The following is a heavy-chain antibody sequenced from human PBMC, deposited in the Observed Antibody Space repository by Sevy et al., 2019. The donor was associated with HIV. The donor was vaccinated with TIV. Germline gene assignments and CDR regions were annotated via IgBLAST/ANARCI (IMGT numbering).Heavy chain of an antibody. J-gene: IGHJ5*02. CDR1: GFTFSSYA. CDR3: AKAKSAMATIFWFDP. V-gene: IGHV3-23*01. CDR2: ISGSGGST. Sequence: GWSLRLSCAASGFTFSSYAMSWVRQAPGKGLEWVSAISGSGGSTYYADSVKGRFTISRDNSKNTLNLQMNSLRAEDTAVYYCAKAKSAMATIFWFDPWGQGTLVTVSS. D-gene: IGHD5-12*01.